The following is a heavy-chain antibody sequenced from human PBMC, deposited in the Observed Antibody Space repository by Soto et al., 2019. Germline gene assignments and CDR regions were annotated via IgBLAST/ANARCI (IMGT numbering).Heavy chain of an antibody. D-gene: IGHD3-10*02. CDR1: GGSISSGGYY. J-gene: IGHJ4*02. V-gene: IGHV4-31*03. CDR2: SYYSGST. Sequence: QVQLQESGPGLVKPSQTLSLTCTVSGGSISSGGYYWSWIRQHPGKGLEWIGYSYYSGSTYYNPSLRRRVTISLDTSKNQFSLKLSSVTAADTAMYYCARLSSGERLNFDYWGQGTLVTVSS. CDR3: ARLSSGERLNFDY.